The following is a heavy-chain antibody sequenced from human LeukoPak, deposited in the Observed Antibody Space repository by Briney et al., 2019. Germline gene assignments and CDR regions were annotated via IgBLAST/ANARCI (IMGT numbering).Heavy chain of an antibody. D-gene: IGHD3-3*01. CDR3: ARGGTYYEMDYYCGMDV. CDR2: MSYDGSNK. Sequence: GRSLRLSRAASGFTFSSYAMHWVRQAPGKGLEWVAVMSYDGSNKYYADSVEGRFTISRDNSKNTLYLQMNSLRAEDTAVYYCARGGTYYEMDYYCGMDVWGQGTTVTVSS. CDR1: GFTFSSYA. V-gene: IGHV3-30-3*01. J-gene: IGHJ6*02.